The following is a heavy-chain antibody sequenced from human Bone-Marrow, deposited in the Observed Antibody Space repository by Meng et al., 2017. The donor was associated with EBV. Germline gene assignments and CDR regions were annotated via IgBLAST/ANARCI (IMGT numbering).Heavy chain of an antibody. CDR3: ARGQGPVEGCFDY. J-gene: IGHJ4*02. V-gene: IGHV3-11*01. D-gene: IGHD6-19*01. Sequence: GQVVESGGGFIQPGGSLRLSCAASGFTFSDYYMSWIRQAPGKGLEWVSYISSSGSSIYYVDSVKGRFTISRDNAKNSLYLQMDSLRAEDTALYYCARGQGPVEGCFDYWGQGTLVTVSS. CDR1: GFTFSDYY. CDR2: ISSSGSSI.